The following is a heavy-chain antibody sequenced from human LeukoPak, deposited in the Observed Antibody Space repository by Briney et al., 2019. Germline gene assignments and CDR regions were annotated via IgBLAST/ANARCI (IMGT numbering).Heavy chain of an antibody. CDR1: GFTFSSYG. V-gene: IGHV3-30*18. CDR2: ISYDGSNK. D-gene: IGHD2-15*01. J-gene: IGHJ4*02. CDR3: AKDGGGSEGEYFDY. Sequence: PGRSLRLSCAASGFTFSSYGMHWVRQAPGKGLEWVAVISYDGSNKYYADSVKGRFTISRDNSKNTLYLQMNSLRAEDTAVYYCAKDGGGSEGEYFDYWGQGTLVTVSS.